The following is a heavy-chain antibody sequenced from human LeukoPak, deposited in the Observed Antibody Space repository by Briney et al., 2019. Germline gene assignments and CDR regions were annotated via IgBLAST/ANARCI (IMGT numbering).Heavy chain of an antibody. CDR1: EFTFSSYN. CDR3: ARPLWNYFDY. CDR2: ISSSSTYI. D-gene: IGHD2-21*01. J-gene: IGHJ4*02. Sequence: KSGGSLRLSCAASEFTFSSYNMHWVRQAPGKGLEWVSSISSSSTYIYYADSVKGRFTISRDNAKNSLYLQMNSLRAEDTAVYYCARPLWNYFDYWGQGTLVTVPS. V-gene: IGHV3-21*01.